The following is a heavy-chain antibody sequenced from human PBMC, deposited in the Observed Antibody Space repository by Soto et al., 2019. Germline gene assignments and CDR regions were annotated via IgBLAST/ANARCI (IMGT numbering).Heavy chain of an antibody. CDR3: ARDGVYYGSGSLASGFGP. J-gene: IGHJ5*02. CDR2: TYYSGST. V-gene: IGHV4-59*01. D-gene: IGHD3-10*01. Sequence: PSETLSLTCTVSGGSISSYYWSWIRQPPGKGLEWIGYTYYSGSTNYNPSLKSRVTISVDASKNQFSLKLSSVPAADPAVYYCARDGVYYGSGSLASGFGPWGQGTLVTVSS. CDR1: GGSISSYY.